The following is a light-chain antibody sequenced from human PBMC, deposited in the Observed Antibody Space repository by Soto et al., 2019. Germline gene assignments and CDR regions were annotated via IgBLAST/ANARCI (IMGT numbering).Light chain of an antibody. CDR3: LQDHDYPWT. CDR1: QSISSY. Sequence: DIQMTQSPSSLSASVGDRVTITCRASQSISSYLNWYQQKPGKAPKLLIYAASSLQSGVPSRFSGSGSGTDFTLTISSLQPEDFATYFCLQDHDYPWTFGHGTKVEV. J-gene: IGKJ1*01. V-gene: IGKV1-39*01. CDR2: AAS.